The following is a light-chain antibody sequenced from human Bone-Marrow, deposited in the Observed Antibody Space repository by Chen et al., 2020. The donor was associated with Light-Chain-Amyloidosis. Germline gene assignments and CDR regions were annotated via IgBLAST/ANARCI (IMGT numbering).Light chain of an antibody. J-gene: IGLJ3*02. CDR2: EDN. Sequence: NFMLTQPHSVSESPGKTVIISCTRSGGSIASNYVQWYQQRPGSAPTTVIYEDNQRPSGVPERFSGSIDSSSNSASLTISGLKTEDEADYYCQSYDSTNRVFGGGTKLTVL. CDR1: GGSIASNY. CDR3: QSYDSTNRV. V-gene: IGLV6-57*03.